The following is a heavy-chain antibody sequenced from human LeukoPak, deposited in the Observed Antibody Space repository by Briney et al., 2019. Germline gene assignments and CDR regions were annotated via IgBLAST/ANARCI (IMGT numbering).Heavy chain of an antibody. Sequence: PGGSLRLSCAASGFTFSSYAMSWVRQAPGKGLEWVSAISGSGGSTYYADSVKGRFTISRDNSKNTLYLQMNSLRAEDTAVYYCANNPYYHYYMDVWGKGTTVTVSS. CDR3: ANNPYYHYYMDV. CDR1: GFTFSSYA. V-gene: IGHV3-23*01. J-gene: IGHJ6*03. CDR2: ISGSGGST. D-gene: IGHD1-14*01.